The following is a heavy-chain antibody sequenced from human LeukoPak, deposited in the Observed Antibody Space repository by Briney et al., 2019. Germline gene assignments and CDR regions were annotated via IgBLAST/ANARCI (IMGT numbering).Heavy chain of an antibody. CDR1: GFTFNTYA. J-gene: IGHJ4*02. CDR3: ARDINWGSTHY. D-gene: IGHD7-27*01. V-gene: IGHV3-30-3*01. Sequence: GGSLRLSCAASGFTFNTYAMHWVRQAPGKGLEWVAVISYDGSNEYYADSVKGRLTISRDNSKNTLYLQMNSLRAEDTAMYYCARDINWGSTHYWGQGTLVTVSS. CDR2: ISYDGSNE.